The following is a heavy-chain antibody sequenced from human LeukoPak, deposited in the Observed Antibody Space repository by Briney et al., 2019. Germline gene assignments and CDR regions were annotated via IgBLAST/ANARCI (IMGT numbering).Heavy chain of an antibody. CDR1: GGSISSYY. Sequence: SEALSLTCTVSGGSISSYYWSWIRQPPGKGLEWIGYIYYSGSTNYNPSLKSRVTISVDTSKNQFSLKLSSVTAADTAVYYCAGAVAYCGGDCYYSAFDIWGQGTMVTVSS. J-gene: IGHJ3*02. CDR3: AGAVAYCGGDCYYSAFDI. CDR2: IYYSGST. V-gene: IGHV4-59*01. D-gene: IGHD2-21*02.